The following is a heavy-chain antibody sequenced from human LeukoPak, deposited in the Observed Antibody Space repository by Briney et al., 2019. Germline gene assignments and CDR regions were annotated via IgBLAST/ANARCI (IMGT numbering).Heavy chain of an antibody. J-gene: IGHJ4*02. V-gene: IGHV4-61*02. CDR2: IYTSGTT. CDR1: GGSISRGGNY. CDR3: ARDFDS. Sequence: SETLSLTCTVSGGSISRGGNYWSWIRQPAGKGLEWIGRIYTSGTTYYNPSLKSRVTISIDTSKNQFSLKMTSVTAADTALYYCARDFDSWGQGILVTASS.